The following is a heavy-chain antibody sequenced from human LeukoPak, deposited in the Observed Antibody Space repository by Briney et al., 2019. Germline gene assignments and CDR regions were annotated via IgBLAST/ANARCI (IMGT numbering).Heavy chain of an antibody. CDR1: VGTFSSYA. Sequence: GASVKVSCKASVGTFSSYAISWVRQAPGQGLEWMGRIIPILGIANYAQKFQGRVTITADKSTSTAYMELSSLRSEDTAVYYCARDDSIQCSGGSCYSGWYFDLWGRGTLVTVSS. V-gene: IGHV1-69*04. J-gene: IGHJ2*01. D-gene: IGHD2-15*01. CDR2: IIPILGIA. CDR3: ARDDSIQCSGGSCYSGWYFDL.